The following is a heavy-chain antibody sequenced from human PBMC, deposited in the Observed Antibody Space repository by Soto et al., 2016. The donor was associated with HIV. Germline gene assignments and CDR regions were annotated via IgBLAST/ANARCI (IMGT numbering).Heavy chain of an antibody. CDR2: IIPIFGTI. V-gene: IGHV1-69*01. J-gene: IGHJ6*02. Sequence: QVQLVQPGAEVKKPGASVKVSCKASGVSFRDNAFSWVRQAPGQGLEWMGGIIPIFGTINTAQKFQGRVRIFADESTSTAYMDLSSLRSEDTAIYYCARMVLDLFSGSEESYYYGLDVWGQGTTVTVSS. CDR3: ARMVLDLFSGSEESYYYGLDV. CDR1: GVSFRDNA. D-gene: IGHD5-12*01.